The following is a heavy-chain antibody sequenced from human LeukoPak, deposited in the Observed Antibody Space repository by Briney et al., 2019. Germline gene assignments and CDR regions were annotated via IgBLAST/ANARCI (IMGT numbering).Heavy chain of an antibody. CDR2: ISSSSSYI. V-gene: IGHV3-21*01. CDR1: GFTFNTYS. Sequence: GGSLRLSCAASGFTFNTYSMNWVRQAPGKGLEGASSISSSSSYIYYADSVKGRFTIDRDNAKNSLYLQMNSLRAEDTAVYYCARGVEGVTGSSDYWGQGTLVTVSS. D-gene: IGHD3-9*01. CDR3: ARGVEGVTGSSDY. J-gene: IGHJ4*02.